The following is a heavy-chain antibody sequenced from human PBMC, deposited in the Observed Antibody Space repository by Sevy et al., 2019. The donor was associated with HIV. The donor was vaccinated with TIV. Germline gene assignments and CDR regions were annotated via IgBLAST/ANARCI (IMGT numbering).Heavy chain of an antibody. D-gene: IGHD2-15*01. CDR1: GYTFTTYR. J-gene: IGHJ4*02. V-gene: IGHV1-18*01. CDR3: ARSYCSGGRCYSLAY. Sequence: ASVKVSCKASGYTFTTYRITWVRQAPGQGLEWMGWVSPHNGDTDYAQKFQGRVTMITDTSTSTAFMELRSQRSDDTALYYCARSYCSGGRCYSLAYWGQGTLVTVSS. CDR2: VSPHNGDT.